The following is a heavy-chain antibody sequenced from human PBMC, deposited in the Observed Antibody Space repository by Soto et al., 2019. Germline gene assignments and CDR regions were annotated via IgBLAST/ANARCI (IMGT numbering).Heavy chain of an antibody. Sequence: ASVKVSCQASGYTFTSYYMHWVRQAPGQGLEWMGIINPSGGSTSYAQKFQGRVTMTRDTSTSTVYMELSSLRSEDTAVYYCARDRGTGSGSYDAFDIWGQGTMVTVSS. V-gene: IGHV1-46*01. CDR2: INPSGGST. CDR3: ARDRGTGSGSYDAFDI. J-gene: IGHJ3*02. D-gene: IGHD1-26*01. CDR1: GYTFTSYY.